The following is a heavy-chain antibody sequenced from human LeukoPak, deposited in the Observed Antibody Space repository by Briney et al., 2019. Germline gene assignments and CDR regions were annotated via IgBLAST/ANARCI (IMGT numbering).Heavy chain of an antibody. CDR3: ARGDLVIGFDP. J-gene: IGHJ5*02. Sequence: PSETPSLTCTVSGGSISSSSYYWGWIRQPPGKGLEWIGSIYYSGSTYYNPSLKSRVTISVDTSKNQFSLKLSSVTAADTAVYYCARGDLVIGFDPWGQGTLVTVSS. D-gene: IGHD3-22*01. V-gene: IGHV4-39*07. CDR1: GGSISSSSYY. CDR2: IYYSGST.